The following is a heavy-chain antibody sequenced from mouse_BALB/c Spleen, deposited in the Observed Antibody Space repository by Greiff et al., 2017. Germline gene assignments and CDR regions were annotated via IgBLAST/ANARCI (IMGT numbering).Heavy chain of an antibody. V-gene: IGHV1-18*01. CDR1: GYTFTDYN. CDR2: INPNNGGT. J-gene: IGHJ4*01. CDR3: ARRAFRNYAMDY. Sequence: VQLKQSGPELVKPGASVKIPCKASGYTFTDYNMDWVKQSHGKSLEWIGDINPNNGGTIYNQKFKGKATLTVDKSSSTAYMELRSLTSEDTAVYYCARRAFRNYAMDYWGQGTSVTVSS. D-gene: IGHD3-1*01.